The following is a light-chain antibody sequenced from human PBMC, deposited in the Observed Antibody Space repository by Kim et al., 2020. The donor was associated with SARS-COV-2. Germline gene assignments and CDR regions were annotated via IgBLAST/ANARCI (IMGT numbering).Light chain of an antibody. CDR1: QGVSNY. CDR2: AAS. V-gene: IGKV1-27*01. J-gene: IGKJ4*01. Sequence: AYVGDRVTITWRASQGVSNYLAWYQQKPGKVPMRLIYAASTLLTGVPSRFSGSGSVTDFTLTISSLQPEDVATYYCQKYNSAPLTFGGGTKVEIK. CDR3: QKYNSAPLT.